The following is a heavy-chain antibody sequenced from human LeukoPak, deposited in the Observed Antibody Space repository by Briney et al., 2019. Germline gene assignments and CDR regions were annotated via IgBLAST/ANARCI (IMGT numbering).Heavy chain of an antibody. CDR2: ISSSSSYI. CDR3: ARPHNTAAGTPFDY. V-gene: IGHV3-21*01. Sequence: GGSLRLSCAASGFTFSSYSMNWVRQAPGKGLEWVSSISSSSSYIYYTDSVKGRFTISRDNAKNSLYLQMNSLRAEDTAVYYCARPHNTAAGTPFDYWGQGTLVTVSS. CDR1: GFTFSSYS. J-gene: IGHJ4*02. D-gene: IGHD6-13*01.